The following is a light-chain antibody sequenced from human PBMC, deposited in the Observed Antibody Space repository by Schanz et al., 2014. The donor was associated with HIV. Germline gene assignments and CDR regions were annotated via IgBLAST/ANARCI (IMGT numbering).Light chain of an antibody. CDR3: CSYAGSYTYV. V-gene: IGLV2-8*01. Sequence: QSALTQPPSASGSPGQSVTISCTGTSSDVGDYNYVSWYQQHPGKAPKLMIYEVTKQPSGVPDRFSGSKSGNTASLTISGLQAEDEADYYCCSYAGSYTYVFGTGTKLTVL. CDR2: EVT. CDR1: SSDVGDYNY. J-gene: IGLJ1*01.